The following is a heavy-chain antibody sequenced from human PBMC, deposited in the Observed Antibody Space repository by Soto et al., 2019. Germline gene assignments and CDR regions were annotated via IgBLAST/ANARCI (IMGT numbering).Heavy chain of an antibody. CDR1: GFTFSNFG. CDR2: ISSDGGDK. V-gene: IGHV3-30*18. Sequence: QVQLVESGGGVVQPGRSPRLSCAASGFTFSNFGMHWVRQAPGKRLEWVAAISSDGGDKYYSHSVKDRFTVSRDNSRNTLFLQMNSLRVEDTAVYYCVKGSDVARQELDRWGQGILVTVSS. J-gene: IGHJ5*02. D-gene: IGHD2-15*01. CDR3: VKGSDVARQELDR.